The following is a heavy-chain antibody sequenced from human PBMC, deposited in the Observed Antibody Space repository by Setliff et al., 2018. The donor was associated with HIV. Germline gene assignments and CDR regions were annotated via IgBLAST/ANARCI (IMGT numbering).Heavy chain of an antibody. J-gene: IGHJ4*01. D-gene: IGHD2-21*01. Sequence: ASVKVPCKTSGYRFIGHYLHWVRLAPGQGPEWVGWINPETGDPNYAQKFRGRVLMTRDTSITTAFLHVAKLTSDDTAIYYCATGIPSDLDYWGQGTLVTVSS. CDR3: ATGIPSDLDY. CDR1: GYRFIGHY. CDR2: INPETGDP. V-gene: IGHV1-2*02.